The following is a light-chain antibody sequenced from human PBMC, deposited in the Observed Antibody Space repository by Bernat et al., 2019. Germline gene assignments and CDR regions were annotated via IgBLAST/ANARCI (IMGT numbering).Light chain of an antibody. V-gene: IGLV2-14*03. CDR1: SSDVGGYDY. Sequence: QSALTQPASVSGSPGQSITISCTGTSSDVGGYDYVSWYQQHPGRAPKLMIYDVRDRPSGISNRFSGSKSGDTASLTISGLLAEDEADYYCSSDTSSSTLVFGGGTRLTVL. CDR3: SSDTSSSTLV. CDR2: DVR. J-gene: IGLJ3*02.